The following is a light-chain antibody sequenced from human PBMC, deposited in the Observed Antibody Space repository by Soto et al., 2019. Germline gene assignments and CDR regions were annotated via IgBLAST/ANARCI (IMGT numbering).Light chain of an antibody. J-gene: IGKJ1*01. CDR3: QQYETFSGT. V-gene: IGKV1-5*01. CDR1: QSTSSY. Sequence: DIQITHAPSTLSASVVDRVTITFLASQSTSSYLAWYQQKPGEAPKLLIYDASALPRGVPSRFSGSGSGKKFTLTIASLQPDDFATYYCQQYETFSGTCGPGTKGDIK. CDR2: DAS.